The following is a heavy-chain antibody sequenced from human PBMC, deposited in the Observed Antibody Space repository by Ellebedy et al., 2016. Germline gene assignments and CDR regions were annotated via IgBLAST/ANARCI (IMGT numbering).Heavy chain of an antibody. CDR1: GGSISNYY. D-gene: IGHD2-21*01. J-gene: IGHJ3*02. Sequence: SETLSLTCTVSGGSISNYYWGWIRQPPGTGLDWIGSIYYRGNSEYNPSLKSRLTISVDTSKNQFSLILTSVTAADTAVYYCARYRRCGEGCFDGFDIWGRGTLVTV. CDR3: ARYRRCGEGCFDGFDI. CDR2: IYYRGNS. V-gene: IGHV4-59*01.